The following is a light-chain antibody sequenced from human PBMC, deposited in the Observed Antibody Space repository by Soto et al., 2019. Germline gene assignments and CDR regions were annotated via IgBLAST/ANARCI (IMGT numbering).Light chain of an antibody. CDR3: SSYTSSSIPCV. V-gene: IGLV2-14*01. CDR2: DVS. Sequence: QSVLTQPASVSGSPGQSITISCTGTSSDVGGYNSVSWYQQHPGKAPKLMIYDVSNRPSGVSDRFSGSKSGNTASLTISGLQAEDEADYYCSSYTSSSIPCVFGTGTKLTVL. J-gene: IGLJ1*01. CDR1: SSDVGGYNS.